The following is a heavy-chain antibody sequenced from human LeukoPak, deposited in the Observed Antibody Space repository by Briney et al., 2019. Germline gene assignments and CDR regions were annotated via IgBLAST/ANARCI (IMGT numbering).Heavy chain of an antibody. V-gene: IGHV3-21*01. CDR2: ISSSSSYI. CDR1: GFTFSSYS. J-gene: IGHJ5*02. Sequence: GGSLRLSCAASGFTFSSYSMNWVRQAPGKGLEWVSSISSSSSYIYYADSVKDRFTISRDNAKNSLYLQMNSLRAEDTAVYYCARSSSWFNWFDPWGQGTLVTVSS. D-gene: IGHD6-13*01. CDR3: ARSSSWFNWFDP.